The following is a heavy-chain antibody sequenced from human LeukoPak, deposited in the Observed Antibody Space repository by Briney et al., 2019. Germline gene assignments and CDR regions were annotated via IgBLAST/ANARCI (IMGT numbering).Heavy chain of an antibody. CDR2: IYSDGSNK. J-gene: IGHJ4*02. CDR3: ARDLKSGYMDS. V-gene: IGHV3-33*01. CDR1: GFTFSSYG. Sequence: GKSLRLSCAASGFTFSSYGMHWVRQAPGKGREWVGVIYSDGSNKYFIDSVKGRFTISRDNSKNTVFLQMNSLRVDDTAVYYCARDLKSGYMDSWGQGTLVTVSS. D-gene: IGHD3-3*01.